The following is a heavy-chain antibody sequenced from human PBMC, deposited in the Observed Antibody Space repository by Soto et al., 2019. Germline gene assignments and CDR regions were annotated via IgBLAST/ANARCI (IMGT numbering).Heavy chain of an antibody. Sequence: QVQLVESGGGVAQPGRSLRLSCAASGFTFSSYAMHWVRQAPGKGLEWVAVISYDGSNKYYADSVKGRFTISRDNSKNTLYLQMNSLRAEDTAVYYCARGADVWGQGTTVTVSS. J-gene: IGHJ6*02. CDR3: ARGADV. V-gene: IGHV3-30-3*01. CDR1: GFTFSSYA. CDR2: ISYDGSNK.